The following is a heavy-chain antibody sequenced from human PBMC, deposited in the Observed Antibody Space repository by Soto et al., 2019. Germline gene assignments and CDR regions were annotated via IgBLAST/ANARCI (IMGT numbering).Heavy chain of an antibody. D-gene: IGHD6-13*01. CDR2: IYYSGST. Sequence: PSETLSLTCTFSGGSISSSRYYWGWIRQPPGKGLEWIGSIYYSGSTYYNPSLKSRVTISVDTSKNQFSLKLSSVTAADTAVYYCARLDFIAAAGTSRNYYYGMDVWGQGTTVT. CDR1: GGSISSSRYY. V-gene: IGHV4-39*01. CDR3: ARLDFIAAAGTSRNYYYGMDV. J-gene: IGHJ6*02.